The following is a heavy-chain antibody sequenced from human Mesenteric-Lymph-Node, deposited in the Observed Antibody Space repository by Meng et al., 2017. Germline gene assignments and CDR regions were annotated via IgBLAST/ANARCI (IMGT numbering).Heavy chain of an antibody. J-gene: IGHJ4*02. CDR2: VYHRGDT. V-gene: IGHV4-4*02. CDR1: GDSISSDIW. Sequence: QGRWRGPRPGLVRASGTLSLTCTVSGDSISSDIWWSWVRQPPGKGLEWIGEVYHRGDTNYNPSLKSRVDISVDKSKNQFYLSLFSVTAADTAVYYCGRDQGRELINHWGQGTLVTVSS. D-gene: IGHD1-7*01. CDR3: GRDQGRELINH.